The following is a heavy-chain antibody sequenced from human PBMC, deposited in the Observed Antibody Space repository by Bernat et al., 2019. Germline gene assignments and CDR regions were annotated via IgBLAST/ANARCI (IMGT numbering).Heavy chain of an antibody. J-gene: IGHJ2*01. CDR2: INWNGGST. CDR1: GFTFDDYG. CDR3: ARIYYDSSGYIYWYFDL. Sequence: EVQLVESGGGVVRPGGSLRLSCAASGFTFDDYGMSWVRQAPGKGLDWVSGINWNGGSTGYADSVKGRFTISRDNAKNSLYLQMNSLRAEDTALYYCARIYYDSSGYIYWYFDLWGRGTLVTVSS. V-gene: IGHV3-20*04. D-gene: IGHD3-22*01.